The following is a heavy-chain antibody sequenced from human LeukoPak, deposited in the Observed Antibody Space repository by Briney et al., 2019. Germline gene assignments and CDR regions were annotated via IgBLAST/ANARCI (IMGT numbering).Heavy chain of an antibody. CDR2: IYYSGST. CDR1: GGSISSYY. V-gene: IGHV4-59*01. Sequence: SETLSLTCTVSGGSISSYYWSWIRQPPGKGLEWIGYIYYSGSTNYNPSLKSRVTVSVDTSKNQFSLKLSSVTAADTAVYYCARVPSPGLWFGELQNWFDPWGQGTLVTVSS. CDR3: ARVPSPGLWFGELQNWFDP. D-gene: IGHD3-10*01. J-gene: IGHJ5*02.